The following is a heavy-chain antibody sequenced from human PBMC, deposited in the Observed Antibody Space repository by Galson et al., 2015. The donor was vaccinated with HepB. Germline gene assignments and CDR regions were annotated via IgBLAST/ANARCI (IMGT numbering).Heavy chain of an antibody. CDR1: GFSLSTSGVG. D-gene: IGHD6-13*01. CDR3: AHNERGWAAAGRSNWFDP. Sequence: PALVKPTQTLTLTCTFSGFSLSTSGVGVGWIRQPPGKALEWLALIYWDDDKRYSPSLKSRLTITKDTSKNQVVLTMTNMDPVDTATYYCAHNERGWAAAGRSNWFDPWGQGTLVTVSS. J-gene: IGHJ5*02. CDR2: IYWDDDK. V-gene: IGHV2-5*02.